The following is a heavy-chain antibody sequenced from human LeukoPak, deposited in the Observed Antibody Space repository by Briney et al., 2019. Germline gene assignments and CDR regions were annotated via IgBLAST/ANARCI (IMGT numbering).Heavy chain of an antibody. CDR1: GFTFSSYS. CDR3: ARENSGSYYQFDC. V-gene: IGHV3-48*01. CDR2: ISSSSSTI. J-gene: IGHJ4*02. D-gene: IGHD1-26*01. Sequence: GGSLRLSCAASGFTFSSYSMNWVRQAPGKGLKWVSYISSSSSTIYYADSVKGRFTISRDNAKNSLYLQMNSLRPEDTAVYYCARENSGSYYQFDCWGQGTLVTVSS.